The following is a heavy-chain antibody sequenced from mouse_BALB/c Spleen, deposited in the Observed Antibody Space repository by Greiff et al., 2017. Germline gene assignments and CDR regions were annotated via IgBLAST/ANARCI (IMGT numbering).Heavy chain of an antibody. CDR2: ISDGGSYT. CDR1: GFTFSDYY. Sequence: EVKLMESGGGLVKPGGSLKLSCAASGFTFSDYYMYWVRQTPEKRLEWVATISDGGSYTYYPDSVKGRFTISRDNAKNNLYLQMSSLKSEDTAMYYCARGGDGAWFAYWGQGTLVTVSA. CDR3: ARGGDGAWFAY. J-gene: IGHJ3*01. V-gene: IGHV5-4*02.